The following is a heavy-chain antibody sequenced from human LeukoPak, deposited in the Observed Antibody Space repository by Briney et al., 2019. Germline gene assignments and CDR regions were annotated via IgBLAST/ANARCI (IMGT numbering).Heavy chain of an antibody. Sequence: PGGSLRLSCAASGFTVSSNYMXXXXQAPGKGLXWXXXIYSGGSTYYADSVKARFTISRDNSKKTLYLQMNSLRAEDTAVYYCARVGLVGATTVYFDYWGQGTLVTVSS. CDR1: GFTVSSNY. J-gene: IGHJ4*02. CDR2: IYSGGST. D-gene: IGHD1-26*01. V-gene: IGHV3-53*01. CDR3: ARVGLVGATTVYFDY.